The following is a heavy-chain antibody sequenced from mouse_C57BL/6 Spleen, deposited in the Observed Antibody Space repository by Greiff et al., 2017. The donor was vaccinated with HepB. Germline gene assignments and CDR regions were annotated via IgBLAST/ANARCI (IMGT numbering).Heavy chain of an antibody. D-gene: IGHD4-1*02. V-gene: IGHV3-6*01. Sequence: EVKLLESGPGLVKPSQSLSLTCSVTGFSITSGYYWNWIRPSPGNQLGWTGYISYDGSNNYNPSHKNRISITRDTSKNQFFLKLNSVTTEDTATYDCASQLGRNYAMDYWGQGTSVTVSS. CDR2: ISYDGSN. CDR3: ASQLGRNYAMDY. J-gene: IGHJ4*01. CDR1: GFSITSGYY.